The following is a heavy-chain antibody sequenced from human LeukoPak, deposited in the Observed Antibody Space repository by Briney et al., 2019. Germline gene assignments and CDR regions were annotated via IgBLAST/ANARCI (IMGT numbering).Heavy chain of an antibody. Sequence: GGSLRLSCAASGFTFSSYSMNWVRQAPGKGLEWVSSISSSSSYIYYADSVKGRFTISRDNAKNSLYLQMNSLRAEDTAVYYCARDLYHDSSGDAFDIWGQGTMVTVSS. CDR1: GFTFSSYS. D-gene: IGHD3-22*01. V-gene: IGHV3-21*01. J-gene: IGHJ3*02. CDR3: ARDLYHDSSGDAFDI. CDR2: ISSSSSYI.